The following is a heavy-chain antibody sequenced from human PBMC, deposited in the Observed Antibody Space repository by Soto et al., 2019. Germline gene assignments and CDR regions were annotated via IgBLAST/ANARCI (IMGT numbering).Heavy chain of an antibody. CDR2: ISGSGGIT. CDR3: AKGITDTGGYYYYSMDV. D-gene: IGHD3-16*01. J-gene: IGHJ6*02. CDR1: GFTLSSYA. Sequence: GGLRLCFGASGFTLSSYAMSWVGQAPGKGLDWVSVISGSGGITYSADSVKGRFTISRDNSKNILYLQMNSLRAEDTAVYYCAKGITDTGGYYYYSMDVWGQGTAVTVSS. V-gene: IGHV3-23*01.